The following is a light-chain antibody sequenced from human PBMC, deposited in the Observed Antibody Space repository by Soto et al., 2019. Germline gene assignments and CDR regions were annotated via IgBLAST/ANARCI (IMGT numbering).Light chain of an antibody. V-gene: IGLV2-8*01. J-gene: IGLJ1*01. CDR2: EVS. CDR1: SSDVGGYNY. CDR3: SSYAGSTTLGV. Sequence: QSAITQPPSASGSPGQSLTSSCTGPSSDVGGYNYVSWYQQHPGKAPKLMIYEVSKRPSGVPDRFSGSKSGNTASLTVSGLQAEDQADYYCSSYAGSTTLGVFRTGTEVPVL.